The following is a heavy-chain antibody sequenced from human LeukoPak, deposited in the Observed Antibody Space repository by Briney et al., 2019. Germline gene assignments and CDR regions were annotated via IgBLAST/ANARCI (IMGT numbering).Heavy chain of an antibody. CDR3: ARGGEGYCSSTSCSNFDY. CDR1: GYTFTSYY. V-gene: IGHV1-46*01. CDR2: INPSGGST. D-gene: IGHD2-2*01. Sequence: GASVKVSFKASGYTFTSYYMHWVRQAPGQGLEWMGIINPSGGSTSYAQKFQGRVTMTRDTSTSTVYMELSSLRSEDTAVYYCARGGEGYCSSTSCSNFDYWGQGTLVTVPS. J-gene: IGHJ4*02.